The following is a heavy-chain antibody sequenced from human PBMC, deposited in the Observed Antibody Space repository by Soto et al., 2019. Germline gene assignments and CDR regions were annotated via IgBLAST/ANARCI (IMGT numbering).Heavy chain of an antibody. CDR3: ARDIEDIVVVPAAP. CDR1: GFPFSSYC. V-gene: IGHV3-74*01. Sequence: LXGSLRLTFAASGFPFSSYCMHCVRQAPGKGLVWVSRINSDVSSTSYADSVKGRFTISRDNAKNTLYLQMNSLRAGDTAVHYCARDIEDIVVVPAAPWGQGTLVTVSS. J-gene: IGHJ5*02. D-gene: IGHD2-2*01. CDR2: INSDVSST.